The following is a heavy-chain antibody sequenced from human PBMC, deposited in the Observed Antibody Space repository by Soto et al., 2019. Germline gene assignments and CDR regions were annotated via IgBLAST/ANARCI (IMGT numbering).Heavy chain of an antibody. CDR2: IWYDGSNK. V-gene: IGHV3-33*01. Sequence: QVELVEWGGGVVQPGRSLRISCAASGFTFTTYGMHWVRQAPVKGLEWVAHIWYDGSNKYYADSVKGRFTISRDNSKGTVFLQMNSLRAEDTAVYYCARDGSMILTEWGQGTLVTVSS. CDR3: ARDGSMILTE. D-gene: IGHD3-22*01. J-gene: IGHJ4*02. CDR1: GFTFTTYG.